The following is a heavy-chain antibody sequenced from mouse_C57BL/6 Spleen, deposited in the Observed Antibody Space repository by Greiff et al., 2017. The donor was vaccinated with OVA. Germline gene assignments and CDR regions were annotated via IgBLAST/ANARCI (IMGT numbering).Heavy chain of an antibody. D-gene: IGHD2-4*01. CDR2: INPNYGTT. J-gene: IGHJ4*01. CDR1: GYSFTDYN. CDR3: ARGIYYDYLYAMDY. Sequence: QLQESGPELVKPGASVKISCKASGYSFTDYNMNWVKQSNGKSLEWIGVINPNYGTTSYNQKFKGKATLTVDQSSSTAYMQLNSLTSEDSAVYYCARGIYYDYLYAMDYWGQGTSVTVSS. V-gene: IGHV1-39*01.